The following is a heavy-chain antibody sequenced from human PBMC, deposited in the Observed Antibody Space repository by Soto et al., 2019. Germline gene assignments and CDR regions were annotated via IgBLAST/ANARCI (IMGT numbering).Heavy chain of an antibody. CDR2: IYPRGGTT. D-gene: IGHD3-3*01. J-gene: IGHJ6*02. V-gene: IGHV1-46*01. CDR3: ARERKFDFWRKGLDV. Sequence: ASVKVSCKASGYNFTSHYMHWVRQAPGQGLESMGIIYPRGGTTIYAQKFQGRVTMTRDTSTHTFYMELSSLRSEDTAVYYCARERKFDFWRKGLDVWGQGTTVTVSS. CDR1: GYNFTSHY.